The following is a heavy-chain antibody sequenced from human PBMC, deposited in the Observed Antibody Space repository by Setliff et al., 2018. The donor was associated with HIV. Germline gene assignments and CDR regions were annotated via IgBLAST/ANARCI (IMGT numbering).Heavy chain of an antibody. Sequence: ASVKVSCKASGYSFTSYGITWVRQAPGQGLEWMGWISTYNNNTKYAQKLQGRVTMTADTSTNTAYVELRSLTSDDTAVYYCARDLAPPFYFDYWGQGTLVTVSS. J-gene: IGHJ4*02. CDR3: ARDLAPPFYFDY. CDR1: GYSFTSYG. V-gene: IGHV1-18*01. CDR2: ISTYNNNT.